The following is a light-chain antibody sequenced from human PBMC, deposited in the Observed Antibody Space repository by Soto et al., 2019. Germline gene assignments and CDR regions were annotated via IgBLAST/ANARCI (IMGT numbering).Light chain of an antibody. J-gene: IGKJ4*01. CDR2: RAS. CDR3: QPYKTLPLT. Sequence: DIQMTQSPSTLSVSVGDRVTITCRASQSISSWLAWYQQKPGKAPNLLIYRASTLESGVPSRFSGSGSGTEFTLTISSRQPVDYATYYFQPYKTLPLTFGGGTDVEIK. CDR1: QSISSW. V-gene: IGKV1-5*03.